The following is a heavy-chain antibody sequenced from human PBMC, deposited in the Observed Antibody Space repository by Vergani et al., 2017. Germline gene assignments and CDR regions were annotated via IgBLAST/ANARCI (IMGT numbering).Heavy chain of an antibody. CDR2: ITDDGGNT. J-gene: IGHJ4*02. V-gene: IGHV3-23*01. D-gene: IGHD6-13*01. CDR1: GFTFGRTA. Sequence: EVQLLESGGGLVQPGGSLRLSCAASGFTFGRTAMNWVRQAPGKGLEWVSTITDDGGNTYYADSVKGRFTISRDNSKNTMSLQMNSLRAEDTAVYYCARDRDIAAAGTGWYFDYWGQGTLVTVSS. CDR3: ARDRDIAAAGTGWYFDY.